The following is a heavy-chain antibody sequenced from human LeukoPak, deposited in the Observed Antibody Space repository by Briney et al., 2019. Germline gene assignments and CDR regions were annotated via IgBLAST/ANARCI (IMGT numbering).Heavy chain of an antibody. V-gene: IGHV1-18*01. J-gene: IGHJ6*02. D-gene: IGHD3-3*01. CDR2: ISAYNGNT. CDR1: GYTFTSYG. CDR3: ARDKPRDFWSGYLTPYYYYGMDV. Sequence: VASVRVSCKASGYTFTSYGISWVRQAPGQGLEWMGWISAYNGNTSYAQKLQGRVTMTTDTSTSTAYMELRSLRSDDTAVYYCARDKPRDFWSGYLTPYYYYGMDVWGQGTTVTVSS.